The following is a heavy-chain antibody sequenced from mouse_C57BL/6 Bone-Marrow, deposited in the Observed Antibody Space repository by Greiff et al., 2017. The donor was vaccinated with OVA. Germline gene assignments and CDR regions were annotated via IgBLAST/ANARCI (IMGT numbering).Heavy chain of an antibody. Sequence: EVQRVESEGGLVQPGSSMKLSGTASGFTFSDYYMAWVRQVPEKGLEWVANINYDGSSTYYLDSLKSRFIISRDNAKNILYLQMSSLKSEDTATYYCARGGWDWYFDVWGTGTTVTVSS. CDR1: GFTFSDYY. CDR2: INYDGSST. J-gene: IGHJ1*03. CDR3: ARGGWDWYFDV. D-gene: IGHD3-3*01. V-gene: IGHV5-16*01.